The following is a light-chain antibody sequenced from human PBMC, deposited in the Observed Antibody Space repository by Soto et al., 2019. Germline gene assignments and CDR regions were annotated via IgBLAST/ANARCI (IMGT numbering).Light chain of an antibody. CDR2: WAS. CDR1: QSVLYSSNNKNY. J-gene: IGKJ4*01. V-gene: IGKV4-1*01. CDR3: QQHLSTPLT. Sequence: DTVMTQSPDSLAVSLGERATINCKSSQSVLYSSNNKNYLAWYQQKPGQPPKLLIYWASTRESGVPDRFSGSGSGTDFTLTISSLQAEDVAVYDCQQHLSTPLTFGGGTKVELK.